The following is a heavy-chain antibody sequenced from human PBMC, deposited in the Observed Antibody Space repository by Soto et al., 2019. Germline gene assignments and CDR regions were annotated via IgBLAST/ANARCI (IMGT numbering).Heavy chain of an antibody. CDR1: GFTFSSFA. CDR2: IWYDGSDK. D-gene: IGHD6-13*01. Sequence: QVQLVESGGGVVQPGRSLRLSCAASGFTFSSFAMHWVRQAPGKGLEWVAVIWYDGSDKYYVDSVKGRFTISRDNSKNTLYLQMNSLRAEDTAVYYCARDTKGSNWYYFDYWGQGTLVTVSS. J-gene: IGHJ4*02. CDR3: ARDTKGSNWYYFDY. V-gene: IGHV3-33*01.